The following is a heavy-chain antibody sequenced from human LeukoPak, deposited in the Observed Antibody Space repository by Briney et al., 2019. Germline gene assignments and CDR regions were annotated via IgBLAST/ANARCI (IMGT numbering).Heavy chain of an antibody. J-gene: IGHJ4*02. V-gene: IGHV4-39*01. CDR3: ARQVQGGIRPDY. CDR2: IYYSGST. D-gene: IGHD1-26*01. Sequence: KPSETLSLTCTVSGGSISSSGPYCCWIRQPPGKGLEWIGTIYYSGSTYYNPSLKSRVTVSVVTSKNQFSLELSSVTAADTAVYYCARQVQGGIRPDYWGQGTLVTVSS. CDR1: GGSISSSGPY.